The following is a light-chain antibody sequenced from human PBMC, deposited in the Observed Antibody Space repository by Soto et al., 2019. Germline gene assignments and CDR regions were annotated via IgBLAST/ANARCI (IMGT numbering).Light chain of an antibody. CDR3: QEPRYWPIR. V-gene: IGKV3-11*01. Sequence: SVFTQAPATLYLSPGEPATLSCRATRSVSSYLAWYQQKPGQAPRLLIYDASSRPTDIPARFSGSGSGTDFTLTISILEPEDCALYCCQEPRYWPIRFADGTRLEI. CDR1: RSVSSY. J-gene: IGKJ5*01. CDR2: DAS.